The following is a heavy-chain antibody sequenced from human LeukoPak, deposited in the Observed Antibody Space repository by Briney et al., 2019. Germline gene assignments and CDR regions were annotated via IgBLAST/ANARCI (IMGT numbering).Heavy chain of an antibody. CDR1: GFTFGDYG. CDR2: TRTKAYGGTT. J-gene: IGHJ4*02. D-gene: IGHD6-19*01. CDR3: SCSTPGLYGSAAH. V-gene: IGHV3-49*04. Sequence: PGGSLRLSCTTSGFTFGDYGMTWVRQAPGKGLEWIAFTRTKAYGGTTEYAASVKGRFSISRDDSKSIVYLQMNSLQTEDTAIYYCSCSTPGLYGSAAHWGQGTLVIVSA.